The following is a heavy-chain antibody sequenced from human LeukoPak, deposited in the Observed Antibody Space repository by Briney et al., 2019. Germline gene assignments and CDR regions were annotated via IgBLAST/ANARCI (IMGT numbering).Heavy chain of an antibody. CDR3: ARHGHGAKFDY. Sequence: SETLSLTCTVSGGSVTSYGYYWGWIRQPPGKGLEWIGSISYGGTTYFNPSLQSRVTISVDTFKNQFSLNLGSVTAADTALYYCARHGHGAKFDYWGQGTLVTVSS. D-gene: IGHD4-17*01. CDR1: GGSVTSYGYY. CDR2: ISYGGTT. V-gene: IGHV4-39*01. J-gene: IGHJ4*02.